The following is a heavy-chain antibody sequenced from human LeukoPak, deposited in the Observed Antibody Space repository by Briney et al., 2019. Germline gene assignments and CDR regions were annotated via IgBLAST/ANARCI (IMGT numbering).Heavy chain of an antibody. CDR2: ISGSGGST. V-gene: IGHV3-23*01. D-gene: IGHD2-21*01. CDR3: AKEVSIRHYFDY. CDR1: GFTFTSYG. J-gene: IGHJ4*02. Sequence: GGSLRLSCAASGFTFTSYGMSWVRQAPGKGLEWVSAISGSGGSTYYADSVKGRFTISRDNSKNTLYLQMNSLRAEDTAVYYCAKEVSIRHYFDYWGQGTLVTVSS.